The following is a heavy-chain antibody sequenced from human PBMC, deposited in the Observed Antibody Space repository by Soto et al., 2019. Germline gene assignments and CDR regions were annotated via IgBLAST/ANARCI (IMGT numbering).Heavy chain of an antibody. CDR1: GGSISSGGYS. Sequence: PSETLSLTCAVSGGSISSGGYSWSWIRQPPGKGLEWIGYIYHSGSTYYNPSLKSRVTISVDTSKNQFSLTVTSLTAADAAVYYCATQVSGVIHYWGQGIQVTVSS. CDR2: IYHSGST. V-gene: IGHV4-30-2*01. D-gene: IGHD2-15*01. J-gene: IGHJ4*02. CDR3: ATQVSGVIHY.